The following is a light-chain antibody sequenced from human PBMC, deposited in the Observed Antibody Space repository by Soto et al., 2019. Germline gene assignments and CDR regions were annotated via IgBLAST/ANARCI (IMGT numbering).Light chain of an antibody. J-gene: IGKJ3*01. CDR3: QQYNNWTPVT. V-gene: IGKV3-15*01. Sequence: EIVMTQSPATLSVSPGERATLSCGASQSVGSNLAWYQQKPGRAPRLLIYGASTRATGIPARFSGSGSGTEFSLTITSLQSEDFAVYYCQQYNNWTPVTFGPGTKVDIK. CDR1: QSVGSN. CDR2: GAS.